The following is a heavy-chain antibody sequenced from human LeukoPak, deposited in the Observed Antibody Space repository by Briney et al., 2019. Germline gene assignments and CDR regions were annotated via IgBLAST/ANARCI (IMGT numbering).Heavy chain of an antibody. CDR2: IRFDGTNQ. CDR3: AKDRGAWSYTDY. CDR1: GFTFSSYG. Sequence: GGSLRLSCAASGFTFSSYGMHWVRQAPGKGLEWMAFIRFDGTNQYYADSVKGRFTISRDNSKNTLYLQMNSLRADDAAVYYCAKDRGAWSYTDYWGQGTLVTVSS. J-gene: IGHJ4*02. V-gene: IGHV3-30*02. D-gene: IGHD2-2*02.